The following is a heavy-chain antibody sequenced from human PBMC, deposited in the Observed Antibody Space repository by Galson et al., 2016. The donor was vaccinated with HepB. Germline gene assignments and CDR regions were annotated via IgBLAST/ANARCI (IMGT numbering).Heavy chain of an antibody. CDR3: ARASQPYCSSTSGYAGYYHYYGMDV. J-gene: IGHJ6*02. V-gene: IGHV3-33*01. CDR1: GFTFSIYG. Sequence: SLRLSCAASGFTFSIYGMHWVRQAPGKGLEWVAVTWYDEINKYYADSVKGRFTISRDYSKNTLYLQMNSLRVDDTAVYYCARASQPYCSSTSGYAGYYHYYGMDVWGQGTTVTVSS. D-gene: IGHD2-2*01. CDR2: TWYDEINK.